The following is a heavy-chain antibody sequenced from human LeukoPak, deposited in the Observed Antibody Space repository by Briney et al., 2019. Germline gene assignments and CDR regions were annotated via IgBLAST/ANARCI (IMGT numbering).Heavy chain of an antibody. CDR2: IYYSGST. CDR1: GGSMSNHY. V-gene: IGHV4-59*11. Sequence: SETLSLTCTVSGGSMSNHYWSWIRQPPGKGLEWIGDIYYSGSTNYNPSLKSRVTMSVDTSKNQFSLKLSSVTAADTAVYYCARNKDSSGEFDYWGQGTLVTVSS. D-gene: IGHD6-19*01. CDR3: ARNKDSSGEFDY. J-gene: IGHJ4*02.